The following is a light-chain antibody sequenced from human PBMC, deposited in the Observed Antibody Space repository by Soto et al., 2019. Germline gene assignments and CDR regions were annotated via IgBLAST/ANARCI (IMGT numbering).Light chain of an antibody. V-gene: IGKV3D-20*01. CDR3: EQDGSSGT. CDR2: DAS. J-gene: IGKJ1*01. Sequence: EVVLPQFAAAPCMSTGEIATLSCGASQSVSRNYLAWYQQKPGLAPSLLIYDASSRATGIPDRFSGSGSGTDFTLTIIGLEPEDFAVYNCEQDGSSGTIGQGTKVDIK. CDR1: QSVSRNY.